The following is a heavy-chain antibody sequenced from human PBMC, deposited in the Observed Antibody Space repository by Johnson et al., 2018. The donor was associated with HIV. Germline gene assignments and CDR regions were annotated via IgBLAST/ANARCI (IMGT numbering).Heavy chain of an antibody. J-gene: IGHJ3*02. CDR3: ARGTSNDTMAAYAVDI. Sequence: QVQLVESGGGLVKPGGSLRLSCAASGFSFSDYYLSWFRQAPGKGLEWVSYISSTATNIDYADSVKGRFTISRENAKNSLYLQMNSLRAEDTAVYYCARGTSNDTMAAYAVDIWGQGTMVTFSS. CDR1: GFSFSDYY. V-gene: IGHV3-11*01. CDR2: ISSTATNI. D-gene: IGHD3-22*01.